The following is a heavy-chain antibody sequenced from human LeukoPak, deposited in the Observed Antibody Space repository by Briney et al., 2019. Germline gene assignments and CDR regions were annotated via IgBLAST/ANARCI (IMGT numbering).Heavy chain of an antibody. CDR3: AKDICGGDCYPHGGY. CDR2: IPYDGSNK. V-gene: IGHV3-30*02. J-gene: IGHJ4*02. D-gene: IGHD2-21*01. Sequence: PGGSLRLSCAASGSTFSNYGMHWVRQAPGKGLEWVAFIPYDGSNKYYADSLKGRFTISRDNSKNTLYLQMNSLRAEDTAIYYCAKDICGGDCYPHGGYWGQGTPVTVSS. CDR1: GSTFSNYG.